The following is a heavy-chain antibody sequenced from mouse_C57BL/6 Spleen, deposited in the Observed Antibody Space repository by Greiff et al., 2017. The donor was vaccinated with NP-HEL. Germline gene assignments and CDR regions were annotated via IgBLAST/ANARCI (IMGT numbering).Heavy chain of an antibody. Sequence: QVQLQQPGAELVRPGSSVKLSCKASGYTFTSYWMHWVKQRPIQGLEWIGNIDPSDSETHYNQKFKDKATLTVDKSSSTAYMQLSSLTSEDSAVYYGARPHIPYGTSGYFEVWGTGTTVTVSS. J-gene: IGHJ1*03. D-gene: IGHD1-1*01. CDR3: ARPHIPYGTSGYFEV. CDR1: GYTFTSYW. CDR2: IDPSDSET. V-gene: IGHV1-52*01.